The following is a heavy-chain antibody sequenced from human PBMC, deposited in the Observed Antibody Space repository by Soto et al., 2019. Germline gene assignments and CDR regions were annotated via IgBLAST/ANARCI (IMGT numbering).Heavy chain of an antibody. CDR2: IYHSGST. CDR3: ARGLGYYDSTGYGFDY. Sequence: QLQLQESGSGLVKPSQTLSLTCAVSGGSISSGGYSWSWIRQPPGKGLEWIGYIYHSGSTYSNPSLKGRVPRSVDRSKNQFSVRLGSVTAADTAVYYCARGLGYYDSTGYGFDYWGQGTLVTVSS. V-gene: IGHV4-30-2*01. D-gene: IGHD3-22*01. CDR1: GGSISSGGYS. J-gene: IGHJ4*02.